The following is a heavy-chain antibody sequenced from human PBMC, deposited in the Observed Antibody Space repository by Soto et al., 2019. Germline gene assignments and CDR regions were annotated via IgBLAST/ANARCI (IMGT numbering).Heavy chain of an antibody. CDR2: IYYSGST. Sequence: SETLSLTCTVSGGSISSGDYYWSWIRQPPGKGLEWIGYIYYSGSTYYNPSLKSRVTISVDTSKNQFSLKLSSVTAADTAVYYCARDTKGPDFWSGYDYWGQGTLVTVSS. CDR1: GGSISSGDYY. D-gene: IGHD3-3*01. V-gene: IGHV4-30-4*01. CDR3: ARDTKGPDFWSGYDY. J-gene: IGHJ4*02.